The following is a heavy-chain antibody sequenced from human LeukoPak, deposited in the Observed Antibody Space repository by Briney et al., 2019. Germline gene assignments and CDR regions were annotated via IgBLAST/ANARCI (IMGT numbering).Heavy chain of an antibody. CDR1: GFTFSSYG. CDR2: ISYDGSNK. Sequence: GGSLRLSCAASGFTFSSYGMHWVRQVPGKGLEWVAVISYDGSNKYYADSVKGRFTISRDNSKNTLYLQMNSLRAEDTAVYYCAKDLFPSGSYTSDYWGQGTLVTVSS. J-gene: IGHJ4*02. D-gene: IGHD1-26*01. CDR3: AKDLFPSGSYTSDY. V-gene: IGHV3-30*18.